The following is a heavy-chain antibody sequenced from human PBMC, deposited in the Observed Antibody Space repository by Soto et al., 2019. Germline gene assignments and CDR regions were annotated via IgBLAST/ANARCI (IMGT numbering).Heavy chain of an antibody. V-gene: IGHV3-7*05. CDR3: ARAGGVGTVDY. Sequence: EVQLVESGGGLVQPGGSLRLICAASGFTFSNYWMFWVRQAPGKGLERVANINYDGSEKYYVDSVNDRFIISRDNAKNSLYLQMHSVRAEDTAVYYCARAGGVGTVDYWGQGTLVTVSS. CDR2: INYDGSEK. CDR1: GFTFSNYW. D-gene: IGHD1-26*01. J-gene: IGHJ4*02.